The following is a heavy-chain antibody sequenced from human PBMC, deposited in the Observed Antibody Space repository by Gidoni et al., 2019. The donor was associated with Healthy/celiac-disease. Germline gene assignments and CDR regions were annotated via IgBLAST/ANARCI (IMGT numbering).Heavy chain of an antibody. J-gene: IGHJ4*01. CDR2: LYPGDSDT. CDR1: GYSLTGYW. D-gene: IGHD3-22*01. V-gene: IGHV5-51*01. Sequence: EGQLVQSGAEVKKPGESLEISCRGSGYSLTGYWIGWVLQIPGKGLEWMGILYPGDSDTSYTPSFQCQVTISADKSISTAYLQWSSLKASDTAMYYCASGGYYYDSSGLYYFDYWGHGTLVTVSS. CDR3: ASGGYYYDSSGLYYFDY.